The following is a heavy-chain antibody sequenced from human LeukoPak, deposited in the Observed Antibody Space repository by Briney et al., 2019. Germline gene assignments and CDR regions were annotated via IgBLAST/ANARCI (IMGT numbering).Heavy chain of an antibody. CDR2: TYYSGNP. V-gene: IGHV4-59*08. CDR1: GGSLNSYY. D-gene: IGHD1-26*01. Sequence: SETLSLTCAVSGGSLNSYYWSWFRQPPGKGLEWIGYTYYSGNPNYNPSLKSRVTISVDTSKSQFSLNLTSVTAADTAVYYCAGEVGGSDAFDIWGQGTMVTVSS. CDR3: AGEVGGSDAFDI. J-gene: IGHJ3*02.